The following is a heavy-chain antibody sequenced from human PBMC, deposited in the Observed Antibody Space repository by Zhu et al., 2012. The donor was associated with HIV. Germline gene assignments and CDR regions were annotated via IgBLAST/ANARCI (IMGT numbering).Heavy chain of an antibody. V-gene: IGHV4-39*01. CDR3: ARHGYYYYYMDV. J-gene: IGHJ6*03. Sequence: QVQLQESGPGLVKPSETLSLTCTVSGGSISSSSYYWGWIRQPPGKGLEWIGSIYYSGSTYYNPSLKSRVTISVDTSKNQFSLKLSSVTAADTAVYYCARHGYYYYYMDVWGKGTTVTVSS. CDR1: GGSISSSSYY. CDR2: IYYSGST.